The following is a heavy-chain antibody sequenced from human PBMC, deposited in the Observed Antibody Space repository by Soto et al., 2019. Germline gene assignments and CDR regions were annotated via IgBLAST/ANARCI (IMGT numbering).Heavy chain of an antibody. CDR2: ISGSGGST. CDR1: GFTFSSYA. Sequence: EVQLLESGGGLVQPGGSLRLSCAASGFTFSSYAMSWVRQAPGKGLEWVSAISGSGGSTYYADSVKGRFTISRDNSKNTLYLRMNSLIAEDTAVYCCAKGKLAVADPNWFDHWGQGTLVTVSS. D-gene: IGHD6-19*01. CDR3: AKGKLAVADPNWFDH. V-gene: IGHV3-23*01. J-gene: IGHJ5*02.